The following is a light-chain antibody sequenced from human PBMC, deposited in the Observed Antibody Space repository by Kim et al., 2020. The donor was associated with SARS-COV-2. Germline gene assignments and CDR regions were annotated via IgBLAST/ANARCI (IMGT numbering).Light chain of an antibody. Sequence: QSVLTQPPSVSGAPGQRVTISCTGSSSNIGAGYDVHWYQQLPGTAPKLLIYGNSNRPSGAPDRFPGSKPGTSASLAITGHQAEDEADYYCQSYDSSLSVVFGGGTQLTVL. J-gene: IGLJ2*01. CDR3: QSYDSSLSVV. CDR2: GNS. V-gene: IGLV1-40*01. CDR1: SSNIGAGYD.